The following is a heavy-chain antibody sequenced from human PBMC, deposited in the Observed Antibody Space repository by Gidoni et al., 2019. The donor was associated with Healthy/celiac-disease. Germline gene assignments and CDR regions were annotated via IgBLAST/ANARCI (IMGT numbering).Heavy chain of an antibody. CDR3: ARVGIQLWPDY. D-gene: IGHD5-18*01. J-gene: IGHJ4*02. V-gene: IGHV1-69*01. CDR2: IIPSFGTA. CDR1: GGTFSSYA. Sequence: QVQLVXXXAEVKTPGSSVQVSFQASGGTFSSYALSWVRQGPGQGLEWRGGIIPSFGTANYAQKFQGRVTITADESTSTAYMELSXXXSEDTAVYYCARVGIQLWPDYWGQGTXXXXSS.